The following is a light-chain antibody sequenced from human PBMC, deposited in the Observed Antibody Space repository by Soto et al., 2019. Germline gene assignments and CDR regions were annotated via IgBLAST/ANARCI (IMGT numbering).Light chain of an antibody. CDR2: AAS. V-gene: IGKV1-39*01. CDR3: QQSYSSPRT. Sequence: DIQMTLSPSSLSASVGDRVTITCRASQNINNYLNWYQQKPGKAPKLMIYAASTLQRGVPSRFSGSGSGTDFTLTISSLQPEDFATYYCQQSYSSPRTFGQGTKVDI. CDR1: QNINNY. J-gene: IGKJ1*01.